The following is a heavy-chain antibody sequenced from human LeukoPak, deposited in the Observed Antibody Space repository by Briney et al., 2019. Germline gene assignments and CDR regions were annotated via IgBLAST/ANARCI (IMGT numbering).Heavy chain of an antibody. CDR2: INPNSGGT. Sequence: ASVKVSCKASGYIFTDYYIHWVRQARGQGLEWMGWINPNSGGTYFAQKFEARVTLTRDTSVNTGYMDIRGLTSDDTAVYYCAKSQYSFGSGSTRPLFDYWGPGTLVTASS. J-gene: IGHJ4*02. CDR1: GYIFTDYY. CDR3: AKSQYSFGSGSTRPLFDY. D-gene: IGHD3-10*01. V-gene: IGHV1-2*02.